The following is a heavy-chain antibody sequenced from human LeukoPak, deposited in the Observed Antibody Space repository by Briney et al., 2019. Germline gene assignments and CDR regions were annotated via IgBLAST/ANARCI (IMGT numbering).Heavy chain of an antibody. Sequence: GGSLRLSCAASGYPFSEFSVIWVRPAPGKGLEWVASIIVWSHYRYYADSVRGRFIISRDDAKDSIFLQMNILRAEDTAVYFCVRLRRNNDRSGYYYYYDYWGQGTLVTVSS. J-gene: IGHJ4*02. CDR2: IIVWSHYR. D-gene: IGHD3-22*01. CDR3: VRLRRNNDRSGYYYYYDY. CDR1: GYPFSEFS. V-gene: IGHV3-21*01.